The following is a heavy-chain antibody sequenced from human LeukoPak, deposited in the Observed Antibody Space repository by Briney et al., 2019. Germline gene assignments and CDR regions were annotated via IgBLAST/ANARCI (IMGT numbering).Heavy chain of an antibody. CDR3: ARDPSGYIRKMFFDY. V-gene: IGHV4-39*01. D-gene: IGHD5-12*01. Sequence: PSETLSLTCTVSGGSISSSSYYWGWIRQPPGKGLEWIASIHYSGDIYYNPSLKSRVTMSVDTSKNQFSLRLRSVTAADTAVYFCARDPSGYIRKMFFDYWGQGTLVTVSS. CDR2: IHYSGDI. CDR1: GGSISSSSYY. J-gene: IGHJ4*02.